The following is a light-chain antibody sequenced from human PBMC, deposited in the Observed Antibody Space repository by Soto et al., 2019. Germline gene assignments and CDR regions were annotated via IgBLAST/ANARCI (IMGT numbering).Light chain of an antibody. J-gene: IGKJ1*01. CDR1: QTINSY. V-gene: IGKV1-39*01. CDR3: QQSYSSPPT. Sequence: DIQMTQSPSSLSASVGDRVTITCRASQTINSYFNWYQYKPGKAPKLLIYGASSLQSGVPSRFSGSGSGTEFTLPISSLQHEDFAIYYCQQSYSSPPTFGQGTKVEIK. CDR2: GAS.